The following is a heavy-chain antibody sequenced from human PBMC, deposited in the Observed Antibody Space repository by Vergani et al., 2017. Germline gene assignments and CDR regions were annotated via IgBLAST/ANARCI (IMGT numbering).Heavy chain of an antibody. V-gene: IGHV4-59*12. D-gene: IGHD3-10*01. CDR2: IYYSGST. Sequence: QVRLQESGPGLVKPSETLSLTCSVSGGSMSGYYWSWIRQPPGKELEWIGYIYYSGSTNYNPSLKSRVTISVDTSKNQFSLKLSSVTAADTAVYYCARGRITMVRGVMRYFDLWGRGTLVTVSS. J-gene: IGHJ2*01. CDR3: ARGRITMVRGVMRYFDL. CDR1: GGSMSGYY.